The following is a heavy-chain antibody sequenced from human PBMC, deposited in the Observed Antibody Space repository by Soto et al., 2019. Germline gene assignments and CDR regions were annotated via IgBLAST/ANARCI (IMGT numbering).Heavy chain of an antibody. CDR2: IKTRIDSATT. J-gene: IGHJ4*02. Sequence: EVQLVESGGGLVKPGESLRLSCEASGASFTNAWMNWVRQAPGKGLEWVGRIKTRIDSATTDYAAPVKVRFTISRDDSKNTLYLKMDSMKTEDTAGYYCTTADPSWLRGLEYWGQGTLVTVSS. CDR3: TTADPSWLRGLEY. V-gene: IGHV3-15*01. D-gene: IGHD5-12*01. CDR1: GASFTNAW.